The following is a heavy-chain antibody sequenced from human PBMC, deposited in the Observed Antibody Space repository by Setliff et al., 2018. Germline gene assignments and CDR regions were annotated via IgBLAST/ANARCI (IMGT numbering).Heavy chain of an antibody. CDR2: IWSDGNTT. V-gene: IGHV3-33*01. CDR3: VTDPPFSGWSFDS. J-gene: IGHJ4*02. CDR1: GFTFSTHA. Sequence: SLKISCATSGFTFSTHAMHWARQAPGKGLDWVAMIWSDGNTTYYADSVKGRFTVSRDNSKNTLYLQMNSLRVEDTAVYYCVTDPPFSGWSFDSWGQGTLVTVSS. D-gene: IGHD6-19*01.